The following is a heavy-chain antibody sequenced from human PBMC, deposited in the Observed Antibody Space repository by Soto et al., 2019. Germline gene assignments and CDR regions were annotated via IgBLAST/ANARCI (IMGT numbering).Heavy chain of an antibody. CDR2: ISYDGSNK. V-gene: IGHV3-30-3*01. CDR1: GFTFSSYA. J-gene: IGHJ4*02. D-gene: IGHD2-15*01. Sequence: GGSLRLSCAASGFTFSSYAMHWVRQAPGKGLEWVAVISYDGSNKYYADSVKGRFTISRDNSKNTLYLQMNSLRAEDTAVYYCARAKDIVVVVAALLFDYWGQGTLVTVSS. CDR3: ARAKDIVVVVAALLFDY.